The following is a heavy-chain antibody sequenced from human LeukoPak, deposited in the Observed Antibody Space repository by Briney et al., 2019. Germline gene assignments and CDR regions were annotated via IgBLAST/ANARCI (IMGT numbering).Heavy chain of an antibody. CDR1: GFTFSSYW. CDR2: IKVDGSEK. J-gene: IGHJ5*02. V-gene: IGHV3-7*02. CDR3: ASQSFGRFDP. D-gene: IGHD3-16*01. Sequence: GGSLRLSCAASGFTFSSYWMSWVRQAPGKGLEWVATIKVDGSEKYYVDSVKGRFTMSRDNAKNSLDLQMNSLGAEDTAVYYCASQSFGRFDPWGQGTLVTVSS.